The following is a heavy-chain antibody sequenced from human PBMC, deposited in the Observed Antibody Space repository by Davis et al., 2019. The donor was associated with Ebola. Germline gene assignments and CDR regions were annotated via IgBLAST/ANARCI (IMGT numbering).Heavy chain of an antibody. CDR1: GDFLSSHY. CDR2: IYYNGDA. CDR3: ARGRRPPNWHFDL. V-gene: IGHV4-59*11. Sequence: SETLSLTCVLSGDFLSSHYWSWIRQSPGRGLEYIGYIYYNGDADYNPSLNSRVTISVDTSKNQFSLNLSSVTAADTAVYYCARGRRPPNWHFDLWGRGTLVTVSS. J-gene: IGHJ2*01.